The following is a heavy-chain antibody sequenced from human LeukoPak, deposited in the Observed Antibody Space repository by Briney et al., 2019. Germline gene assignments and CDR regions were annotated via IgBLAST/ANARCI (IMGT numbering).Heavy chain of an antibody. D-gene: IGHD6-13*01. CDR1: GFTVSSSY. V-gene: IGHV4-34*01. Sequence: GSLRLSCAASGFTVSSSYMSWIRQPPGKGLEWIGEINHSGSTNYNPSLKSRVTISVDTSKNQFSLKLSSVTATDKSVYYCARVSRGGNSSSQEKSDYWGQGTLVTVSS. CDR2: INHSGST. CDR3: ARVSRGGNSSSQEKSDY. J-gene: IGHJ4*02.